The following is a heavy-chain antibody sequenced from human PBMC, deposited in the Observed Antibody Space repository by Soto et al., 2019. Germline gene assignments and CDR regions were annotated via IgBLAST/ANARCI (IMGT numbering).Heavy chain of an antibody. J-gene: IGHJ5*02. D-gene: IGHD1-26*01. CDR3: ARDREGTNWFDP. CDR1: GFTFSSYG. CDR2: IWYDGSNK. Sequence: QVQLVESGGGVVQPGRSLRLSCAASGFTFSSYGMQWVRQAPGKGLEWVAVIWYDGSNKYYAYSVKGRFTISRDNSKNTLYLQMNSLRAEETAVYYCARDREGTNWFDPWGQGTLVTVSS. V-gene: IGHV3-33*01.